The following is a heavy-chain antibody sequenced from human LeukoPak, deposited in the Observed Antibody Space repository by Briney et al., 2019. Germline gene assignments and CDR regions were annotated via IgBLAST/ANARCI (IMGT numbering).Heavy chain of an antibody. CDR1: GYTFINND. Sequence: GASVKVSCKASGYTFINNDINWVRQAPGQGLEWMAWIDPKNGNGGHAQNFQGRVTMTTDISINTAYLELSSLRSEDTAVYYCARSHTQKEFCGDDRCYPTVWWFDPWGQGTLVTVSS. V-gene: IGHV1-8*01. CDR3: ARSHTQKEFCGDDRCYPTVWWFDP. J-gene: IGHJ5*02. CDR2: IDPKNGNG. D-gene: IGHD2-21*01.